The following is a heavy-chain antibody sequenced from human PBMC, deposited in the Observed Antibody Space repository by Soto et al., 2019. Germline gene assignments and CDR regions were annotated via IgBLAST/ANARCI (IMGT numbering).Heavy chain of an antibody. D-gene: IGHD3-22*01. Sequence: QTQLEQSGPEVKKPGTSVKVSCKASGFTFTSSAVQWLRQARGQRLEWIGWIAVGSGDTRYAQKFQERVTIIWDVSTSTSYMELSSLRSDDTAVYYCAATSPDHRDRSGFWGYFVYWGQGALVTVSS. V-gene: IGHV1-58*01. CDR1: GFTFTSSA. J-gene: IGHJ4*02. CDR2: IAVGSGDT. CDR3: AATSPDHRDRSGFWGYFVY.